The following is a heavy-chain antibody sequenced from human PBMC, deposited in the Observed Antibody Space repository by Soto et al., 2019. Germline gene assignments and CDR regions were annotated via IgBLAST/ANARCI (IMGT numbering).Heavy chain of an antibody. J-gene: IGHJ3*02. V-gene: IGHV3-73*01. CDR1: GFSISGSA. CDR3: TRLDAPGDRALDI. CDR2: IRDKTNGYAT. Sequence: EVQLVESGGDLVQPGGSLKLSRAASGFSISGSAIHWVRQASGKGLEWVARIRDKTNGYATGYAASVQGRFTISRDDSKNTAFLQMNSLKTEDTAVYYCTRLDAPGDRALDIWGQGTMVTVSS.